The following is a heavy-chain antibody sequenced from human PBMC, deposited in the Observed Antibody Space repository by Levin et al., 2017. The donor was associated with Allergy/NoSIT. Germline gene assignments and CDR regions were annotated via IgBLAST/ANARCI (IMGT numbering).Heavy chain of an antibody. Sequence: ASVKVSCKASGYTFTSYYMHWVRQAPGQGLEWMGIINPSGGSTSYAQKFQGRVTMTRDTSTSTVYMELSSLRSEDTAVYYCARVVTADSSGWYGYFDLWGRGTLVTVSS. CDR3: ARVVTADSSGWYGYFDL. J-gene: IGHJ2*01. CDR1: GYTFTSYY. D-gene: IGHD6-19*01. CDR2: INPSGGST. V-gene: IGHV1-46*03.